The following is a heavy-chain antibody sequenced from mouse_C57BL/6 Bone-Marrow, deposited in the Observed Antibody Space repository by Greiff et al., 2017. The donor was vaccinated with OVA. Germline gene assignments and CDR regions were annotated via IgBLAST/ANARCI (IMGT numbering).Heavy chain of an antibody. CDR3: ARADYGSSSYYFDY. V-gene: IGHV5-17*01. CDR2: ISSGSSTI. D-gene: IGHD1-1*01. Sequence: EVMLVESGGGLVKPGESLKLSCAASGFTFSDYGMHWVRQAPEKGLEWVAYISSGSSTIYYADTVKGRFTISRDNAKNTLFLQMTSLRSEDTAMYYCARADYGSSSYYFDYWGQGTTLTVSS. J-gene: IGHJ2*01. CDR1: GFTFSDYG.